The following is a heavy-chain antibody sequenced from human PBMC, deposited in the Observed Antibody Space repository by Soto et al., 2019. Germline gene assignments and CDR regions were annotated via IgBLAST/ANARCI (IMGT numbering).Heavy chain of an antibody. D-gene: IGHD2-2*01. CDR3: VKLVKGSFTTTSCYGAFDY. CDR2: ISGNGSPT. V-gene: IGHV3-23*01. Sequence: EVQLLESGGGLVQPGGSLRLSCISSGITFSNYAMSLVRQAPGNGLEWVSGISGNGSPTSYADSVKGRFTISRDNSRSTLYLQMNSLRADDTALYYCVKLVKGSFTTTSCYGAFDYWGQGTLVAVAS. CDR1: GITFSNYA. J-gene: IGHJ4*02.